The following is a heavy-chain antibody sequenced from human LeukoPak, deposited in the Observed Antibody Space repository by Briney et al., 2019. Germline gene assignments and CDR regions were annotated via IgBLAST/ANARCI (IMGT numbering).Heavy chain of an antibody. CDR1: GFTFGTYW. V-gene: IGHV3-74*01. CDR2: INSDGGTT. J-gene: IGHJ4*02. CDR3: AKWGAGYYYGSGSSPLLDY. Sequence: GGSLRLSCGASGFTFGTYWMHWVRQAPGKGLVWVSGINSDGGTTTYADSVKGRFTISRDNAKNTLYLQMNNLRAEDTAVYYCAKWGAGYYYGSGSSPLLDYWGQGTLVTVSS. D-gene: IGHD3-10*01.